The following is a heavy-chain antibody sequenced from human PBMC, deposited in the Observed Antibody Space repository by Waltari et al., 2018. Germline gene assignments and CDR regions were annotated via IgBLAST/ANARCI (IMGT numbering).Heavy chain of an antibody. Sequence: QVQLVQSGAEVKKPGASVKVSCKASGYTFTSYAMHWVRQAPGQRLELVGWINAGNGNTKYSQKFQGRVTSTRDTSASTAYMELSSLGSEDTALYYCATDPAYGSWFSLFLWGQGTLVTVSS. CDR1: GYTFTSYA. J-gene: IGHJ4*02. D-gene: IGHD3-10*01. CDR2: INAGNGNT. V-gene: IGHV1-3*01. CDR3: ATDPAYGSWFSLFL.